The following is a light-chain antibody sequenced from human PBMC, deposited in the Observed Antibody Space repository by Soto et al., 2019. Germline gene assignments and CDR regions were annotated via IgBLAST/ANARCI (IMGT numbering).Light chain of an antibody. V-gene: IGKV1-5*03. Sequence: DIQLTQSPSTLSASVGYRFTITCRASRSIINWLSWYQQKPLKAPKLLIYQASNLQSGVPPRFSGSGFGTEFTLTIRKLQPEDFAMYYCQQYNSHWSWTFGKGNTGDIK. CDR3: QQYNSHWSWT. J-gene: IGKJ1*01. CDR1: RSIINW. CDR2: QAS.